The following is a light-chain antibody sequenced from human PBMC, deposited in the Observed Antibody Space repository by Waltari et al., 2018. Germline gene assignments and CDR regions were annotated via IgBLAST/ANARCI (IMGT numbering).Light chain of an antibody. CDR1: STDLTPSNY. Sequence: QSALTQLPSASGSPGQSVTLSCSGTSTDLTPSNYASWYQHHPGRAPKLLIYEVSKRPSGVPDRFSGSKSGNTASLTVSGLQTEDEAVYYCSSYAGRDNLLFGGGTKLTVL. CDR2: EVS. J-gene: IGLJ2*01. V-gene: IGLV2-8*01. CDR3: SSYAGRDNLL.